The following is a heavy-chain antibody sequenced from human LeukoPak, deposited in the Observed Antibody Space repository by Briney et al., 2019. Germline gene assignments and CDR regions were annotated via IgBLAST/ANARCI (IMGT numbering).Heavy chain of an antibody. Sequence: PSETLSLTCAVYGGSISGFYYTWIRQPPGKGLEWIGEIDHSGDTNYNPSLKSRVTISVDTSKNQFSLKLSSVTAADTAVYYCARDRGITGYSSGWSPILNFDYWGQGTLVTVSS. CDR1: GGSISGFY. V-gene: IGHV4-34*01. CDR3: ARDRGITGYSSGWSPILNFDY. D-gene: IGHD6-19*01. CDR2: IDHSGDT. J-gene: IGHJ4*02.